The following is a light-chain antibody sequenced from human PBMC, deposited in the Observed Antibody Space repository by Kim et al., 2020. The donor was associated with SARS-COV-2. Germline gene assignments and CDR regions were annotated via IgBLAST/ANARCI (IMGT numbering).Light chain of an antibody. CDR2: STN. Sequence: QTVVTQEPSFSVSPGGTVTLTCGLSSGSVSTSYYPTWYQQTPGQAPRTLIYSTNTRSSGVPDRFSGSILEDKAALTITGAQADDESDYYCVLYIRSGIWVFGGGTQLTVL. J-gene: IGLJ3*02. V-gene: IGLV8-61*01. CDR3: VLYIRSGIWV. CDR1: SGSVSTSYY.